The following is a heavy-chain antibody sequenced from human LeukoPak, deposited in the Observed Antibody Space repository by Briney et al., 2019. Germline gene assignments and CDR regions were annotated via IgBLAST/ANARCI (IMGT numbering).Heavy chain of an antibody. D-gene: IGHD6-19*01. Sequence: PGGSLTLSCVACGLSFSHYGMHWVRQAPGKGLQWVAVIWYDSSSAYYVPSVKGRFTISRDNARNTLYLHMNNLRPEDTAIYYCAKDHEEWLIREVGHWGQGTLVTVSS. J-gene: IGHJ4*02. CDR1: GLSFSHYG. CDR2: IWYDSSSA. CDR3: AKDHEEWLIREVGH. V-gene: IGHV3-33*06.